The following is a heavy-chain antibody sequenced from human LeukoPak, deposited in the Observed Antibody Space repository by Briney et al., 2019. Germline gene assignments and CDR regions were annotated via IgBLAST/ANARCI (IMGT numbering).Heavy chain of an antibody. CDR3: ASSHDSSGND. V-gene: IGHV3-7*01. J-gene: IGHJ4*02. D-gene: IGHD3-22*01. Sequence: GGSLRLSCSASGFTFSAYWMSWARQAPGKGREWVANIKYDGSLKFYGGSVKGRFTITRDNTKNSLYLEMNSLRVDDTALYFCASSHDSSGNDWGQGTMVTVSS. CDR1: GFTFSAYW. CDR2: IKYDGSLK.